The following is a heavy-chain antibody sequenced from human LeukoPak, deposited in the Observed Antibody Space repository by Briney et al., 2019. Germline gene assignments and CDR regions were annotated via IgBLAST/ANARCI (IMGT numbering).Heavy chain of an antibody. J-gene: IGHJ6*02. Sequence: ASVKVSCKASGYTFTSYDINWVRQATGQGLEWMGWMNPNSGNTGYAQKFQGRVTMTRNTSISTAYMELNSLRSEDTAVYYCARVLRARYGSGSYSYYGMDVWGQGTTVTVSS. V-gene: IGHV1-8*01. CDR3: ARVLRARYGSGSYSYYGMDV. CDR2: MNPNSGNT. D-gene: IGHD3-10*01. CDR1: GYTFTSYD.